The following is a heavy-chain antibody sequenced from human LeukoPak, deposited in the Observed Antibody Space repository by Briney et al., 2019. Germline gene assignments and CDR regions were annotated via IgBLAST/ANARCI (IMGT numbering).Heavy chain of an antibody. CDR2: INSDGSSR. Sequence: PGGSLRLSCAASGFTFSSYWMHWVRQAPGKGPVWVSRINSDGSSRSYADSVKGRFTISRDNAKNTLYLQMNMLRAEYTAVYYFERDWRGGSGNYYSYYMDVWGKGTTVT. CDR1: GFTFSSYW. J-gene: IGHJ6*03. V-gene: IGHV3-74*01. CDR3: ERDWRGGSGNYYSYYMDV. D-gene: IGHD3-16*01.